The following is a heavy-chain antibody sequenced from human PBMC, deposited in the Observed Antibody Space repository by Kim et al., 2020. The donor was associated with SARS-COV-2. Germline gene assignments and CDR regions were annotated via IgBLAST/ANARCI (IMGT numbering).Heavy chain of an antibody. CDR1: GFTFSSYG. D-gene: IGHD3-3*01. J-gene: IGHJ4*02. V-gene: IGHV3-30*18. CDR3: AKDNDFWSGSAQGGFFDY. CDR2: ISYDGSNK. Sequence: GGSLRLSCAASGFTFSSYGMHWVRQAPGKGLEWVAVISYDGSNKYYADSVKGRFTISRDNSKNTLYLQMNSLRAEDTAVYYCAKDNDFWSGSAQGGFFDYWGQGTLVTVSS.